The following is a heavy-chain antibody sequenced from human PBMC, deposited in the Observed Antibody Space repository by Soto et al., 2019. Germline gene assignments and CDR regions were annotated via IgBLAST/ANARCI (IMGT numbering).Heavy chain of an antibody. CDR1: GGSISSGDYY. CDR2: IYYSGST. J-gene: IGHJ4*02. Sequence: QVQLQESGPGLVKPSQTLSLTCTVSGGSISSGDYYCSWIRQHPGKGLEWIGYIYYSGSTYYNPSLKSRVTISVDTSQNQFSLKLSSVTAADTAVYYCARDNPITMVRGVFFDYWGQGTLVTVSS. V-gene: IGHV4-31*03. CDR3: ARDNPITMVRGVFFDY. D-gene: IGHD3-10*01.